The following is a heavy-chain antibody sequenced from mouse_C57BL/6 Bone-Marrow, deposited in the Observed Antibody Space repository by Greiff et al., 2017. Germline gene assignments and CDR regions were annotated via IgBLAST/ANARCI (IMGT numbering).Heavy chain of an antibody. D-gene: IGHD1-1*01. CDR1: GYTFRSSG. Sequence: QVQLQQSGAELARPGASVKLSCKASGYTFRSSGISWVRQRTGQGLEWIGEIYPRSGNTYYNEKVKGKANLTADKYYSTEYMELRSLTSEDAEVSFSASPYNGSSCFDYWGQGTTLTVSS. J-gene: IGHJ2*01. CDR3: ASPYNGSSCFDY. CDR2: IYPRSGNT. V-gene: IGHV1-81*01.